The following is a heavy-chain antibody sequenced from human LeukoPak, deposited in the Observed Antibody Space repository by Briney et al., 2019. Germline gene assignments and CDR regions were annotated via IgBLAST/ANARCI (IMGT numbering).Heavy chain of an antibody. V-gene: IGHV4-38-2*02. D-gene: IGHD2-21*02. CDR1: NYSISSGYY. Sequence: SETLSLTCTVSNYSISSGYYWGWIRQPPGKGLEWIGTIYHIGSTYYNPSLKSRVTISVDTSKNQFSLRLISMTAADTAVYYCARGADVVVTEGGGPPEFIYYFDYWGQGTLVTVSS. J-gene: IGHJ4*02. CDR2: IYHIGST. CDR3: ARGADVVVTEGGGPPEFIYYFDY.